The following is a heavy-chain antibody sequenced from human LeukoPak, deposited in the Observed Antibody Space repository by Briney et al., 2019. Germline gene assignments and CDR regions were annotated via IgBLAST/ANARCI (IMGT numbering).Heavy chain of an antibody. CDR1: GGSINRYY. J-gene: IGHJ4*02. D-gene: IGHD6-19*01. Sequence: SETLSLTCTVSGGSINRYYWNWIRQPPGERLEWIGWIHYSGSTAYNPSLESRVTISVDTSKNQFSLKLSSVTAADTAVYYCARGPYSSEHWGQGTLVTVSS. V-gene: IGHV4-59*01. CDR3: ARGPYSSEH. CDR2: IHYSGST.